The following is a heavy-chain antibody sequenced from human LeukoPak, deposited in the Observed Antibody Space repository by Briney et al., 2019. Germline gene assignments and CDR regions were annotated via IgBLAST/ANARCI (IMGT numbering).Heavy chain of an antibody. CDR3: ASNYDSSGYYATFDY. CDR1: GGSISSGGYY. CDR2: IYYSGST. Sequence: SQTLSLTYTVSGGSISSGGYYWSWIRQHPGKGLEWIGYIYYSGSTYYNPSLKSRVTISVDTSKNQFSLKLSSVTAADTAVYYCASNYDSSGYYATFDYWGQGTLVTVSS. V-gene: IGHV4-31*03. D-gene: IGHD3-22*01. J-gene: IGHJ4*02.